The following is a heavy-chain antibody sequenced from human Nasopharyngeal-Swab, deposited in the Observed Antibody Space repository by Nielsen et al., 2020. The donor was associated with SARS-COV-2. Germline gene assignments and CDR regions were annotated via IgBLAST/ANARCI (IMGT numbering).Heavy chain of an antibody. CDR2: IKQDGSEK. Sequence: GESLKISCAASGFTFSSYWMSWVRQAPGKGLEWVANIKQDGSEKYYVDSVKGRFTISRDNAKNSLYLQMNSLRAEDTALYYCAKIASGTSNYFDYWGQGTLVTVSS. CDR1: GFTFSSYW. J-gene: IGHJ4*02. CDR3: AKIASGTSNYFDY. V-gene: IGHV3-7*03. D-gene: IGHD1-1*01.